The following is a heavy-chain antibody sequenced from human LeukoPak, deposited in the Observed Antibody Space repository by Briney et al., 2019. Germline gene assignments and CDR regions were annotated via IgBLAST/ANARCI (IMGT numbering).Heavy chain of an antibody. J-gene: IGHJ4*02. D-gene: IGHD4-17*01. CDR2: INDSGST. Sequence: PSETLSLTCAVYGGSFSGYYWSWIRQPPGKGLEWIGEINDSGSTNYNPSLKRRVTISKDTSKNQFSLKLSSVAAADTAVYYCARGLRRVTTTPFDYWGQGTLVTVSS. CDR3: ARGLRRVTTTPFDY. CDR1: GGSFSGYY. V-gene: IGHV4-34*01.